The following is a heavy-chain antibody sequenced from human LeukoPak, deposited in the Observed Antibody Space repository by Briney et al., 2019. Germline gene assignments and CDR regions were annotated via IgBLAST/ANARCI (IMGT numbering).Heavy chain of an antibody. CDR3: ATTGATSPSSASWFNIEY. CDR1: GGSVTSYY. D-gene: IGHD6-13*01. V-gene: IGHV4-59*08. J-gene: IGHJ4*02. Sequence: ETLSLTCTVSGGSVTSYYWLWVRQPPGRGLEWIGYISYSGGNNYYASFESRVSIRLDTAKNQSSLTLRSVTAEDTAVYYCATTGATSPSSASWFNIEYWGQGTLVPVSS. CDR2: ISYSGGN.